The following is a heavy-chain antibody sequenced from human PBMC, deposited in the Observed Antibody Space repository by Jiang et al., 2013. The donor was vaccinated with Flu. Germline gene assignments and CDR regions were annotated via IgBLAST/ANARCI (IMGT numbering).Heavy chain of an antibody. V-gene: IGHV2-70*11. J-gene: IGHJ5*01. Sequence: FSGFSLTPNKMCVSWIRQPPGKALEWLARIDWNDDEYYNPSLKTRLTISKDASKNQVVLTMINMDPVDTGTYYCARGLHYDSGSYYTFDSWGQGTRVTVSS. CDR1: GFSLTPNKMC. CDR2: IDWNDDE. CDR3: ARGLHYDSGSYYTFDS. D-gene: IGHD3-10*01.